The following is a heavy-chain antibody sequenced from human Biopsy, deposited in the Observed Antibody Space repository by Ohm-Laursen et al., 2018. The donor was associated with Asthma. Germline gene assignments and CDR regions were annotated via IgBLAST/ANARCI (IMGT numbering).Heavy chain of an antibody. Sequence: SEKVSCKASGYTFIRYAIHWVRQAPGQRLEWTGWINAGNGNTKYSQKFQGRVTITRDTSASTAYMELSSLRSEDTAVYYCERTYYDFLTGQVIDAFAIWGQGTMVTVSS. D-gene: IGHD3-9*01. J-gene: IGHJ3*02. CDR3: ERTYYDFLTGQVIDAFAI. CDR2: INAGNGNT. CDR1: GYTFIRYA. V-gene: IGHV1-3*01.